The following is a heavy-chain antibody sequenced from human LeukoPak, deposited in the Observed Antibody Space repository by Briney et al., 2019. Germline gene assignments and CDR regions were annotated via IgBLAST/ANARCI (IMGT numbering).Heavy chain of an antibody. V-gene: IGHV4-34*01. J-gene: IGHJ6*03. CDR2: INHSGST. Sequence: SETLSLTCAVYGGSFSGYYWSWIRQPPGKGLEWIGEINHSGSTNYNPSLKSRVTISVDTSKNQFSLKLSSVTAADTAVYYCARGYYTAGYYYYYYMDVWGKGTTVTVSS. CDR1: GGSFSGYY. CDR3: ARGYYTAGYYYYYYMDV. D-gene: IGHD3-3*01.